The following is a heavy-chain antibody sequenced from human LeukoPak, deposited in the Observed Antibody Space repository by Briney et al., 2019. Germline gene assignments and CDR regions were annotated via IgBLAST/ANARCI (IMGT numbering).Heavy chain of an antibody. CDR3: ARSRLIPGFTGGFWLLPPGFDY. Sequence: SETLSLTCTVSGGSISSGSYYWSWIQQPAGKGLEWIGRIYTSGSTNYNPSLKSRVTMSVDTSKNQFSLKLSSVTAADTAVYYCARSRLIPGFTGGFWLLPPGFDYWGQGTLVTVSS. V-gene: IGHV4-61*02. J-gene: IGHJ4*02. CDR2: IYTSGST. CDR1: GGSISSGSYY. D-gene: IGHD3-22*01.